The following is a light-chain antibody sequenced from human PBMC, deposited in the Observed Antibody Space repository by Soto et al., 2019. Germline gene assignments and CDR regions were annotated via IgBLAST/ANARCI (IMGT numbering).Light chain of an antibody. CDR2: EVR. CDR3: GSYATSDTFV. J-gene: IGLJ1*01. Sequence: QSVLTQPASVSGSPGQSITISCTGTAXDVGAYNYVSWYQHHPDKAPKLMIYEVRNRPSGVSNRFSGSKSVNTASLTISGLQPEDEADYYCGSYATSDTFVFGTGTKATVL. CDR1: AXDVGAYNY. V-gene: IGLV2-14*01.